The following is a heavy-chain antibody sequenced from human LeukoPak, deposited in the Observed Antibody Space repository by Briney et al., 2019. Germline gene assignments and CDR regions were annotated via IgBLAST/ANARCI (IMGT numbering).Heavy chain of an antibody. CDR2: TSAYNGNT. J-gene: IGHJ4*02. CDR1: GYTFTSNG. V-gene: IGHV1-18*01. CDR3: ASHLETHYYLDY. D-gene: IGHD3-3*02. Sequence: ASVKLSCNASGYTFTSNGISWVRQAPGPGHERMGLTSAYNGNTNYAQKHPGKVTMTTSTSTTKAYLELRSLRSDDTAVYYCASHLETHYYLDYWGQGTLVTVSS.